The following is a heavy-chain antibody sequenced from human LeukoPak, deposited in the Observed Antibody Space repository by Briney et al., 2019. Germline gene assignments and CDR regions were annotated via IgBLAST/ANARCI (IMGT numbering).Heavy chain of an antibody. V-gene: IGHV1-45*02. J-gene: IGHJ3*02. D-gene: IGHD2-15*01. CDR1: GYTFTYRY. Sequence: ASVKVSCKASGYTFTYRYLHWVRQAPGQALEWMGWITPFNGNTNYAQKFQDRVTITRDRSMSTAYMELGSLRSEDTAMYYYARDLGYCSGGSCYPDAFDIWGQGTMVTVSS. CDR3: ARDLGYCSGGSCYPDAFDI. CDR2: ITPFNGNT.